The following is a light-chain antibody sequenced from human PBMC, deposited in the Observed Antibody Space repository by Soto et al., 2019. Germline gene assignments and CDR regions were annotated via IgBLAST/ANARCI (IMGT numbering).Light chain of an antibody. V-gene: IGKV3-20*01. Sequence: EIASTQSPGTLSLSPGDRASLSCRASQRVSSHFLAWYQQKPGQAPRLLIHGTSSRATGIPDRFSGSGSGTDFTLTISSLEPEDFAVYYCQHFGSSLRTFGQGTKVDNK. CDR2: GTS. J-gene: IGKJ1*01. CDR1: QRVSSHF. CDR3: QHFGSSLRT.